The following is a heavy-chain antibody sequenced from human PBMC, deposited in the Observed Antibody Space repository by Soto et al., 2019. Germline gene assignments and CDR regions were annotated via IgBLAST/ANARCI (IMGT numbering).Heavy chain of an antibody. Sequence: SETLSLTCGVFGGPFRNYYWIWVLQPPGKGLAWIGEVNHSGGAAYNPSLQSRIRMSLVTFNNQFCLRMTSVTAADSAICLCTRAERFPRSWFDPWSQGTQVTVSS. CDR3: TRAERFPRSWFDP. J-gene: IGHJ5*02. D-gene: IGHD3-10*01. V-gene: IGHV4-34*10. CDR1: GGPFRNYY. CDR2: VNHSGGA.